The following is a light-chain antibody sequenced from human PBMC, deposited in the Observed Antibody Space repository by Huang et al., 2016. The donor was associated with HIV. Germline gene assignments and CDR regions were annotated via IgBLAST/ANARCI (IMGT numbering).Light chain of an antibody. Sequence: EIVMTQSPGTLSVSPGERATLSCRASESVGDNFAWYQQRPGQAPRLLIFGASDRAAGIPARFSGSGSGTEFTLSISSLQSEDFAVYYCQQYNKWPKFTFGPGTRVDIK. V-gene: IGKV3-15*01. CDR2: GAS. CDR3: QQYNKWPKFT. J-gene: IGKJ3*01. CDR1: ESVGDN.